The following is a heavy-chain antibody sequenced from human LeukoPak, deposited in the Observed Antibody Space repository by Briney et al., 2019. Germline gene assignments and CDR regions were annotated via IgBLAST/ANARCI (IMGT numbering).Heavy chain of an antibody. J-gene: IGHJ4*02. Sequence: ASVKVSCKASGYTFTGYYIHWVRQAPGQGLEWMGWINPNSGGTNYAQKFQGRVTMTRDTSISTAYMELSRLRSDDTAVYYCARDRVRGVPEYYFDYWGQGTLVTVSS. CDR3: ARDRVRGVPEYYFDY. V-gene: IGHV1-2*02. CDR1: GYTFTGYY. CDR2: INPNSGGT. D-gene: IGHD3-10*01.